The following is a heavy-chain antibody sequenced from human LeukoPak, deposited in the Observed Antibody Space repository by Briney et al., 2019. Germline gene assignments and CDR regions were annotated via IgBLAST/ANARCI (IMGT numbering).Heavy chain of an antibody. J-gene: IGHJ4*02. V-gene: IGHV3-9*01. CDR1: GFTFDDYA. CDR2: ISWNSGSI. CDR3: AKAPRAYYDISGAGDYFDY. D-gene: IGHD3-22*01. Sequence: GGSLRLSCAASGFTFDDYAMHWVRQAPGKGLEWVSGISWNSGSIGYADSVKGRFTISRDNAKNSLYLQMNSLRAEDTALYYCAKAPRAYYDISGAGDYFDYWGQGTLVTVSS.